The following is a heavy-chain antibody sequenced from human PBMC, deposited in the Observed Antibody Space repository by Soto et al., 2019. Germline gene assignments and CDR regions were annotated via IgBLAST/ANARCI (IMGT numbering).Heavy chain of an antibody. CDR3: ARYIPGVRYYGMDG. J-gene: IGHJ6*04. Sequence: GGSLRLSCAASGFTFSSYAMKWVRQAPGKGLEWVSLIGESGTPTYYADSVKGRFTISRDNSGNTLFLEMYSLRAEDTAVYYCARYIPGVRYYGMDGWGKGTTVTVAS. D-gene: IGHD2-2*01. CDR1: GFTFSSYA. V-gene: IGHV3-23*01. CDR2: IGESGTPT.